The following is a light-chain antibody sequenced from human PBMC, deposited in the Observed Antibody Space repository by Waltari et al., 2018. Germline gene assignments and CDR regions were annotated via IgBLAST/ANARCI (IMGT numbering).Light chain of an antibody. CDR1: QSISSS. CDR2: AAA. CDR3: QQSYSTPWT. J-gene: IGKJ1*01. V-gene: IGKV1-39*01. Sequence: DIQMTQSPSSLSASVGDRVTITCRESQSISSSLNWYQQKPGKAPKPLIYAAASLQSGVPSRFSGSGSGTDFTLTISSLQPEDFATYYCQQSYSTPWTFGQGTKVEIK.